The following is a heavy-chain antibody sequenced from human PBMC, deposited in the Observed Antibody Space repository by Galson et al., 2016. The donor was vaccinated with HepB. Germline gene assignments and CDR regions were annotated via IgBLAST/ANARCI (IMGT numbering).Heavy chain of an antibody. J-gene: IGHJ3*01. CDR2: INQSGTT. V-gene: IGHV4-4*02. Sequence: SETLSLTCAVSGGSMGGSKWWSWVRQTPGKGLEWLGEINQSGTTTYNMSLKSRLTISVDKSNNHFSLKLTPVTAADTADYYCARVSSIVVLSVTKIFKPPRGGASFDLWGQGTIITVSS. CDR3: ARVSSIVVLSVTKIFKPPRGGASFDL. CDR1: GGSMGGSKW. D-gene: IGHD2-2*01.